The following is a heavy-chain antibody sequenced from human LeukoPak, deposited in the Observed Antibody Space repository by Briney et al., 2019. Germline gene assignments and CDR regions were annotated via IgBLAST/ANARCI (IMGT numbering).Heavy chain of an antibody. CDR1: GFTFSSYT. CDR3: ASSGSLRYFDWLSLGYYYGMDV. V-gene: IGHV3-23*01. Sequence: GGSLRLSCAASGFTFSSYTMSWVRQAPGKGLEWVSTITTSDGNTYYADSVKGRFTISRDNAKNSLYLQMNSLRAEDTAVYYCASSGSLRYFDWLSLGYYYGMDVWGQGTTVTVSS. J-gene: IGHJ6*02. CDR2: ITTSDGNT. D-gene: IGHD3-9*01.